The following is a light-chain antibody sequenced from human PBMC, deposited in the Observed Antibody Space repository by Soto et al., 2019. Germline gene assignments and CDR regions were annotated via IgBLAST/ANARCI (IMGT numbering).Light chain of an antibody. CDR1: ESLLHTNGNNY. V-gene: IGKV2-28*01. J-gene: IGKJ1*01. CDR3: MQARQTRWT. Sequence: DIVMTQSPLSLRVTPGEPASISCRSSESLLHTNGNNYLDWYLQKPGQSPQLLIYFGSTRASGVPDRFSGSGSDTDFTLTISRVEAEDVGGYYCMQARQTRWTFGQGTKVEIK. CDR2: FGS.